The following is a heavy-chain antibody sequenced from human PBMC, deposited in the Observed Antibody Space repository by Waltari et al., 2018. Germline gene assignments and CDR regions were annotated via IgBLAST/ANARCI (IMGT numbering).Heavy chain of an antibody. V-gene: IGHV4-39*07. CDR3: ARRKVQLERRGYYFDY. J-gene: IGHJ4*02. D-gene: IGHD1-1*01. Sequence: QLQLQESGPGLVKPSETLSLTCTVSGGSISSSSYYWGWIRQPPGKGLEWIGSMYYSGSTYYNPYLKSRVTISVDTSKNQFSLKLSSVTAADTAVYYCARRKVQLERRGYYFDYWGQGTLVTVSS. CDR2: MYYSGST. CDR1: GGSISSSSYY.